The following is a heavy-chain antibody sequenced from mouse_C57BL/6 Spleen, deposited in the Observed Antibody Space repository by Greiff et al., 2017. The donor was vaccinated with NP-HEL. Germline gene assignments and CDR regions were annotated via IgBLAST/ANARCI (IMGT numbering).Heavy chain of an antibody. CDR1: GFTFSSYG. CDR3: AREDYDGGGFAY. V-gene: IGHV5-6*01. D-gene: IGHD2-4*01. Sequence: EVKVVESGGDLVKPGGSLKLSCAASGFTFSSYGMSWVRQTPDKRLEWVATISSGGSYTYYPDSVKGRFTISRDNAKNTLYLQMSSLKSEDTAMYYCAREDYDGGGFAYWGQGTLVTVSA. CDR2: ISSGGSYT. J-gene: IGHJ3*01.